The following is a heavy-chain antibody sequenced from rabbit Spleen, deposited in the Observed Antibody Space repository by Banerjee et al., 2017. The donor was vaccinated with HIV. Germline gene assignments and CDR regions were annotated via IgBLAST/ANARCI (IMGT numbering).Heavy chain of an antibody. J-gene: IGHJ3*01. CDR1: GVSFSFSSY. CDR3: ARSYGAYGDTQLDL. Sequence: QEQLEESGGGLVKPGASLTLTCTASGVSFSFSSYMCWVRQAPGKGLEWIGCIWTGGSDSTYYASWAKGRFTGSKTSSTTVTLQMTSLTAADTATYFCARSYGAYGDTQLDLWGPGTLVTVS. V-gene: IGHV1S45*01. D-gene: IGHD6-1*01. CDR2: IWTGGSDST.